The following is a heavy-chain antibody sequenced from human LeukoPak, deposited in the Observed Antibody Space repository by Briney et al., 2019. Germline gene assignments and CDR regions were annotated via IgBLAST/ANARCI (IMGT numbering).Heavy chain of an antibody. CDR1: GYTFTSYC. J-gene: IGHJ5*02. D-gene: IGHD7-27*01. Sequence: ASVKVSCKASGYTFTSYCISWVRQAPGQGLEWMGWISAYNGNTNYAQKLQGRVTMTTDTSTSTAYMELRSLRSDDTAVYYCARDLRLTGDYESVNWFDPWGQGTLVTVSS. V-gene: IGHV1-18*01. CDR2: ISAYNGNT. CDR3: ARDLRLTGDYESVNWFDP.